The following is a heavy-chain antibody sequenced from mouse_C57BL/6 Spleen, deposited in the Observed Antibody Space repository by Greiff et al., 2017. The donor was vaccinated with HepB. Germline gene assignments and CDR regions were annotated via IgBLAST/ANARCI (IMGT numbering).Heavy chain of an antibody. D-gene: IGHD3-2*02. CDR1: GYAFSSSW. CDR2: IYPGDGDT. J-gene: IGHJ2*01. Sequence: VQLQQSGPELVKPGASVKISCKASGYAFSSSWMNWVKQRPGKGLEWIGRIYPGDGDTNYNGKFKGKATLTADKSSSTAYMQLSSLTSEDSAVYFCAKEWELRLREFDYWGQGTTLTVSS. CDR3: AKEWELRLREFDY. V-gene: IGHV1-82*01.